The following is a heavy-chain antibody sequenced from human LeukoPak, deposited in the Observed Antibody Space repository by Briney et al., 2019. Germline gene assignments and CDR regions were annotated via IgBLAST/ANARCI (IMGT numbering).Heavy chain of an antibody. Sequence: PGGSLTLSCEGFGFTLSTKYMNWVRQAPGKGLEWVSAISGSGGSTYYTDSVKGRFTISRDNSKNTLYLQMNSLRAEDTAVYYCANGRDGYNFDYWGQGTLVTVSS. CDR3: ANGRDGYNFDY. J-gene: IGHJ4*02. D-gene: IGHD5-24*01. CDR1: GFTLSTKY. V-gene: IGHV3-23*01. CDR2: ISGSGGST.